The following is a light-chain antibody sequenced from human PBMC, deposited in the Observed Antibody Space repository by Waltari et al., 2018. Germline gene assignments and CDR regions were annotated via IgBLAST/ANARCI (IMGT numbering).Light chain of an antibody. V-gene: IGLV2-14*01. Sequence: QSALTQPASVSGSPGQSITISCTGTSSDVGGYNYVSWYQQHPGKAPKLIIYEVTNRPPGVSNRFSGSKSGKTASLTISGLQAEDEADYSCSSYTSSSTFSVVFGGGTKLTVL. CDR2: EVT. CDR1: SSDVGGYNY. J-gene: IGLJ2*01. CDR3: SSYTSSSTFSVV.